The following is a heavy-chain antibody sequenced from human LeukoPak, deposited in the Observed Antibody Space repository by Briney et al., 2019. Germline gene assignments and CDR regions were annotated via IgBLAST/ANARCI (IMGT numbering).Heavy chain of an antibody. CDR1: GFTFSSSA. Sequence: GGSLRLSCAASGFTFSSSAVSWVRQAPGKGLEWVSASGSDGRTYYADSVKGRFTISRDNSKNTLYLQMNSLRAEDTAVYHCAKGDRNSGWLYWGQGALVTVSS. V-gene: IGHV3-23*01. CDR3: AKGDRNSGWLY. CDR2: SGSDGRT. D-gene: IGHD5-12*01. J-gene: IGHJ4*02.